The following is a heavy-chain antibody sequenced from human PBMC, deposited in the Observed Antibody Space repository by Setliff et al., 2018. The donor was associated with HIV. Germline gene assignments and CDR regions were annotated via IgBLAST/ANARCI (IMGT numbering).Heavy chain of an antibody. V-gene: IGHV1-2*06. D-gene: IGHD3-3*01. J-gene: IGHJ4*02. CDR1: GFILTDYQ. Sequence: GASVKVSCKASGFILTDYQIHWVRQAPGQGLEWMGRFNPNSRVTNSPQKFQGRVTMTRDTSINTAYMELSRLTSDDTAFYYCAREPTGDFWSGYSSRGLDYWGQGTLVTVSS. CDR3: AREPTGDFWSGYSSRGLDY. CDR2: FNPNSRVT.